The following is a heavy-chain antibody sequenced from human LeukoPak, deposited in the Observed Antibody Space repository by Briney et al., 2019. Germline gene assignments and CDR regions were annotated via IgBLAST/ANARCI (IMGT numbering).Heavy chain of an antibody. Sequence: SVKVSCKASGGTFSSYAISWVRQAPGQGLEWMGRIIPILGIANYAQKFQGRVTITADKSTSTAYMELSSLRSEDTAVYYCARDLGYCSGGSCYYFDYWGQGTLVTVSS. D-gene: IGHD2-15*01. V-gene: IGHV1-69*04. CDR2: IIPILGIA. CDR3: ARDLGYCSGGSCYYFDY. J-gene: IGHJ4*02. CDR1: GGTFSSYA.